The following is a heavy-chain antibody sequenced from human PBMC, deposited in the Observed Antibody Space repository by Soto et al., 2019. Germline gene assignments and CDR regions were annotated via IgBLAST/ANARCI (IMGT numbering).Heavy chain of an antibody. Sequence: QVQLVESGGGVVQPGRSLRLSCAASGFTFSSYGMHWVRQAPGKGLEWVAVIWYDGSNKYYADSVKGRFTISRDNSKNTLYLKMNSLRAEDTAVYYCASSLLWFGESTRGAFDLWGQGTMVTVSS. V-gene: IGHV3-33*01. CDR3: ASSLLWFGESTRGAFDL. CDR2: IWYDGSNK. D-gene: IGHD3-10*01. J-gene: IGHJ3*01. CDR1: GFTFSSYG.